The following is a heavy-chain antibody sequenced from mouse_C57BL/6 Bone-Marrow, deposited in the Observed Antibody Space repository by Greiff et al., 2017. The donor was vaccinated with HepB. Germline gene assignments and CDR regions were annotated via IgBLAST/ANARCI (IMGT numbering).Heavy chain of an antibody. CDR2: IDPENGDT. CDR1: GFNIKDDY. V-gene: IGHV14-4*01. CDR3: TRRYYGSSYVGFAY. Sequence: VQLQQSGAELVRPGASVKLSCTASGFNIKDDYMHWVKQRPEQGLEWIGWIDPENGDTEYASKFQGKATITADTSSNTAYLQLSSLTSEDTAVYYCTRRYYGSSYVGFAYWGQGTLVTVSA. J-gene: IGHJ3*01. D-gene: IGHD1-1*01.